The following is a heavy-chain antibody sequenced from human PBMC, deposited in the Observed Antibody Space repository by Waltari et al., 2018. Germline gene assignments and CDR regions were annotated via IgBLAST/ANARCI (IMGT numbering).Heavy chain of an antibody. V-gene: IGHV4-61*02. CDR2: IYTSGNA. CDR3: AREFGSLAAAFDY. D-gene: IGHD6-13*01. Sequence: QVKLQESGPGLVKPSQTLSLTCTVSGGSVNSGSYDWNWIRQPAGKGLGWIGRIYTSGNAHHNPSFRSRVSMSLDTSKNQFSLELASVDAADTAVYYCAREFGSLAAAFDYWGQGTLVTVSS. CDR1: GGSVNSGSYD. J-gene: IGHJ4*02.